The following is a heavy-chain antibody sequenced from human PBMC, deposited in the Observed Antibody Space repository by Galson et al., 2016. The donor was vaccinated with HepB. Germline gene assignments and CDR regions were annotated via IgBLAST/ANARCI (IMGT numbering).Heavy chain of an antibody. J-gene: IGHJ3*01. CDR2: ISTGGSTI. D-gene: IGHD4-17*01. CDR3: ATPTLIPPV. CDR1: GFSFNSFP. V-gene: IGHV3-48*02. Sequence: SLRLSCAASGFSFNSFPMNWVRQAPGKGLEWVAHISTGGSTIYYADSVKGRFTISRDNAKDSLYLQMNSLRDEDTAVYYCATPTLIPPVWGQGTVVTVSS.